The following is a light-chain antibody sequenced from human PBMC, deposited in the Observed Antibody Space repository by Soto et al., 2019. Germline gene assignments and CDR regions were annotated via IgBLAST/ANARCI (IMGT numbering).Light chain of an antibody. CDR3: AAWDDSLSALL. Sequence: QSVLTQPPSVSGTPGQWVTISCSGSTSNIGTNTVTWYKQLPGTAPKLVIYRNDQRPSGVPDRFSGSKSGASASLAISGLQSEDEADYFCAAWDDSLSALLFGGGTKITVL. CDR2: RND. CDR1: TSNIGTNT. V-gene: IGLV1-44*01. J-gene: IGLJ2*01.